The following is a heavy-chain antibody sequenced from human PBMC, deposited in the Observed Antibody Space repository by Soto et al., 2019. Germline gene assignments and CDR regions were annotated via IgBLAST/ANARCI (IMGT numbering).Heavy chain of an antibody. D-gene: IGHD2-15*01. CDR3: ARARPDIVRVVGETPVYFGKDV. V-gene: IGHV3-11*05. Sequence: PGGSLRLSCAPSAFTFSDYYMSWIRQPQGKGPEWVSYISSSSSYTNYADSVKGRFTISRDTAKNPLSLQTNSLRAAHPAVYFCARARPDIVRVVGETPVYFGKDVWDQGTTVTVSS. CDR2: ISSSSSYT. J-gene: IGHJ6*02. CDR1: AFTFSDYY.